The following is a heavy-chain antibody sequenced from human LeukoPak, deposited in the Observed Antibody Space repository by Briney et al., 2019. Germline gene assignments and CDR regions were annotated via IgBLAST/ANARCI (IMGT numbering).Heavy chain of an antibody. CDR1: GFTFSTYA. D-gene: IGHD3-16*01. CDR3: ARGGGLDV. J-gene: IGHJ6*02. Sequence: GGSLRLSCAASGFTFSTYAMHWVRQAPGKGLEWVSVISYDGTNKYYADSVKGRFTISRDSAKSSLYLQMSNLRAEDTAVYFCARGGGLDVWGQGATVTVSS. V-gene: IGHV3-30-3*01. CDR2: ISYDGTNK.